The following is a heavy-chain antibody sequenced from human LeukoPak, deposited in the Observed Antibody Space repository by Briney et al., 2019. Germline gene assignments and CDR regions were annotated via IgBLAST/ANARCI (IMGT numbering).Heavy chain of an antibody. CDR3: ARGRLHSDYGDYTIDY. Sequence: GASVKVSCKASGYTFTSYDINWVRQATGQGLEWMGWMNPNSGNTGYAQKFQGRVTITRNTSISTAYMELSSLRSEDTAVYYCARGRLHSDYGDYTIDYWGQGTLVTVSS. D-gene: IGHD4-17*01. V-gene: IGHV1-8*03. CDR2: MNPNSGNT. CDR1: GYTFTSYD. J-gene: IGHJ4*02.